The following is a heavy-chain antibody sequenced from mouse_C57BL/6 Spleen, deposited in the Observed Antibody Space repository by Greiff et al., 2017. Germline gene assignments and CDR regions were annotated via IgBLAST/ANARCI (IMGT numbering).Heavy chain of an antibody. Sequence: VQLQQSGAELVRPGSSVKMSCKTSGYTFTSYGINWVKQRPGQGLEWIGYIYLGNGYTEYNEKFKGKATLTSDTSSSTAYMQLSSLTSEDSAIYFCARSGTTVVAHWYFDVWGTGGTVTIAS. CDR3: ARSGTTVVAHWYFDV. CDR1: GYTFTSYG. D-gene: IGHD1-1*01. V-gene: IGHV1-58*01. CDR2: IYLGNGYT. J-gene: IGHJ1*03.